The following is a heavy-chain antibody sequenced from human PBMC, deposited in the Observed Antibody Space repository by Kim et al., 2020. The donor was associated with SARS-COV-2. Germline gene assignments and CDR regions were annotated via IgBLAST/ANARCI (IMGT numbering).Heavy chain of an antibody. D-gene: IGHD3-10*01. Sequence: SETLSLTCTVSGGSISSSSYYWGWIRQPPGKGLEWIGSIYYSGSTYYNPSLKSRVTISVDTSKNQFSLKLSSVTAADTAVYYCARRPLLYGSGKTVRAFDIWGQGTMVTVSS. V-gene: IGHV4-39*01. J-gene: IGHJ3*02. CDR1: GGSISSSSYY. CDR2: IYYSGST. CDR3: ARRPLLYGSGKTVRAFDI.